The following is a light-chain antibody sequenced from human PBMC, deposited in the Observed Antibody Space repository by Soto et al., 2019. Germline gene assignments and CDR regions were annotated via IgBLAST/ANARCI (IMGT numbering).Light chain of an antibody. J-gene: IGLJ2*01. Sequence: QSALTQPPSASGSPGQSVTISCTGTSSDVGGYNYVSWYQHHPGKAPKLMIYEVTKRPSGVPDRFSGSKSGNTASLTVSGLQAEDEADYYCSSYAGSRGVVFGGGTKVTVL. CDR2: EVT. V-gene: IGLV2-8*01. CDR3: SSYAGSRGVV. CDR1: SSDVGGYNY.